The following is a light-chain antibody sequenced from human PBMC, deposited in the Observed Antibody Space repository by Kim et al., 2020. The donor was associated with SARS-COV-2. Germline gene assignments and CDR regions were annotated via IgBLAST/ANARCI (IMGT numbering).Light chain of an antibody. CDR3: QSYDDNIWV. CDR1: SGSIVSDF. Sequence: NFMLTQSHSVSESPGKTVIISCTRSSGSIVSDFVQWFQQRPGSSPTTVIYEDHKRPSGAPDRFSGSVDSSSNSASLTISGLRTDDEADYYCQSYDDNIWVFGGGTQLTVL. J-gene: IGLJ3*02. V-gene: IGLV6-57*01. CDR2: EDH.